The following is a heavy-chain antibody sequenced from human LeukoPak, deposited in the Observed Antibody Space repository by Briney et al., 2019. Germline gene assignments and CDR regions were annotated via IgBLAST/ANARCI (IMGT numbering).Heavy chain of an antibody. CDR1: GFAFSSYS. J-gene: IGHJ4*02. D-gene: IGHD6-19*01. V-gene: IGHV3-21*01. CDR2: ISSSSSYI. Sequence: GGSLRLSCAASGFAFSSYSMNWVRQAPGKGLEWVSSISSSSSYIYYADSVKGRFTISRDNAKNSLYLQMNSLRAEDTAVYYCARDGRRSPTDYWGQGTLVTVSS. CDR3: ARDGRRSPTDY.